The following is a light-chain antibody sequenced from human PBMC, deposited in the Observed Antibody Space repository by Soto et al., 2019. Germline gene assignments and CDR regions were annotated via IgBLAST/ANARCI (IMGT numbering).Light chain of an antibody. CDR3: QQYNNWPPYT. V-gene: IGKV3D-15*01. CDR1: QSVSSN. CDR2: DVS. J-gene: IGKJ2*01. Sequence: EIVMTQSPATLSVSPGERATLSCRASQSVSSNFAWYQQRPAQAPRLLIYDVSTRATGVPTRFSGSGSGTEFTLTISSLQSEDFALYYCQQYNNWPPYTFGQGTKLEIK.